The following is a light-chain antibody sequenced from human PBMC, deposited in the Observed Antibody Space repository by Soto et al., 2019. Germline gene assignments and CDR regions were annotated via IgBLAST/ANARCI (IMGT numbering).Light chain of an antibody. V-gene: IGLV2-8*01. CDR1: SSDVGAYNY. J-gene: IGLJ3*02. CDR2: EVS. CDR3: TSYAGSNIWV. Sequence: QSALTQPPSASGSPGQSVTISCTGTSSDVGAYNYVSWYQQYPGKAPKLMIYEVSKRPSGVPDRFSGSKSGKTASLTVSGXXXXXXADYYCTSYAGSNIWVFGGGTKLTV.